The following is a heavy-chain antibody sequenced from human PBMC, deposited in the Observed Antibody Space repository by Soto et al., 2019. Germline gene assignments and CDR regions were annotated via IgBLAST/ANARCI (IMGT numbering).Heavy chain of an antibody. CDR1: GYTFTNYA. D-gene: IGHD1-26*01. J-gene: IGHJ2*01. CDR3: ARGGSLYWYFDL. CDR2: INAGNGNT. Sequence: ASVKLSCKASGYTFTNYAMHWVRQAPGQRLEWMGWINAGNGNTKYSQKFQGRVTITRDTSASTAYMELSSLRSEDTAVYYCARGGSLYWYFDLWGRGTLVTVS. V-gene: IGHV1-3*01.